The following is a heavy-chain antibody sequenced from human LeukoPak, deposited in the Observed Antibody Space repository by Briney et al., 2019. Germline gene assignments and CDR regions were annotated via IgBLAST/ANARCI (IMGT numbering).Heavy chain of an antibody. CDR2: IYTSGST. CDR3: ARDFIEWEFNAFDI. Sequence: SETLSLICTVPGGSISSGSYYWSWIRQPAGKGLEWIGRIYTSGSTNYNPSLKSRVTISVDTSKNQFSLKLSSVTAADTAVYYCARDFIEWEFNAFDIWGQGTMVTVSS. D-gene: IGHD1-26*01. V-gene: IGHV4-61*02. CDR1: GGSISSGSYY. J-gene: IGHJ3*02.